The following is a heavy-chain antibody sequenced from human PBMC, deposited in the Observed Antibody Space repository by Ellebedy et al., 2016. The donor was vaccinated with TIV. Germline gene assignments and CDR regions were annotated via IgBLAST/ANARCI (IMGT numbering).Heavy chain of an antibody. CDR3: ASGGASSKFLDS. J-gene: IGHJ4*02. CDR1: GGSITSDY. V-gene: IGHV4-59*13. Sequence: SETLSLXXTVSGGSITSDYWSWIRQPPGKGLEWIGFIDYSGDAFYNPSLKSRLTISIDSSKNQFSVKVNSVTAADTAVYYCASGGASSKFLDSWGQGTLVTVSS. D-gene: IGHD6-13*01. CDR2: IDYSGDA.